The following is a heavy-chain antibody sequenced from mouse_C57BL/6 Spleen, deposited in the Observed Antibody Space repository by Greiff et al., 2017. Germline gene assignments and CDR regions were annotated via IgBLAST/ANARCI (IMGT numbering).Heavy chain of an antibody. Sequence: VQGVESGAELVRPGASVTLSCKASGYTFTDYEMHWVKQTPVHGLEWIGAIDPETGGTAYNQKFKGKAILTADKSSSTAYMELRSLTSEDSAVYYCTRVYYGKGWFAYWGQGTLVTVSA. D-gene: IGHD2-1*01. CDR1: GYTFTDYE. V-gene: IGHV1-15*01. CDR3: TRVYYGKGWFAY. CDR2: IDPETGGT. J-gene: IGHJ3*01.